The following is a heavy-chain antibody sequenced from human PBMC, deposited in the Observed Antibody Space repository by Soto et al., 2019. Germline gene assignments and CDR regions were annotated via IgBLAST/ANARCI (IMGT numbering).Heavy chain of an antibody. J-gene: IGHJ6*02. CDR3: AKDGAPYYYDPAYYYGMDV. Sequence: PGGSLRLSCAASGFTFSSHAMNWVRQAPGKGLEWVSSINGGDDTTYYLYADSVKGRFTISRDNSKNTLYLQMNSLRAEDTAVYYCAKDGAPYYYDPAYYYGMDVWGQGTTVTVSS. D-gene: IGHD3-22*01. V-gene: IGHV3-23*01. CDR2: INGGDDTT. CDR1: GFTFSSHA.